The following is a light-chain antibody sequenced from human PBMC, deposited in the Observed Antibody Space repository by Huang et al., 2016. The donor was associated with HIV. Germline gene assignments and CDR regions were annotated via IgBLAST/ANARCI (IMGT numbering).Light chain of an antibody. V-gene: IGKV3-11*01. CDR3: QQRGDWRGYT. J-gene: IGKJ1*01. Sequence: EIVLTQSSATLALSPGDRATLSCRATQSVGNALAWYQQRPGQAPRLLIDAASTRAAGIPVGVSGSGSGADFTLTVSSLEPEEFAVYFCQQRGDWRGYTFGQGTKVEVK. CDR1: QSVGNA. CDR2: AAS.